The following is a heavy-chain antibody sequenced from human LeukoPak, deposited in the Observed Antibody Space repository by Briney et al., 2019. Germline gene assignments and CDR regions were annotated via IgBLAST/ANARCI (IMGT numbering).Heavy chain of an antibody. CDR3: ASDSNYGSGFDY. CDR1: GYTFTSFD. V-gene: IGHV1-69*13. CDR2: IIPIFGTA. D-gene: IGHD4-11*01. Sequence: SVKVSCKASGYTFTSFDFNWVRQAPGRGLEWMGGIIPIFGTANYAQKFQGRVTITADESTSTAYMELSSLRSEDTAVYYCASDSNYGSGFDYWGQGTLVTVSS. J-gene: IGHJ4*02.